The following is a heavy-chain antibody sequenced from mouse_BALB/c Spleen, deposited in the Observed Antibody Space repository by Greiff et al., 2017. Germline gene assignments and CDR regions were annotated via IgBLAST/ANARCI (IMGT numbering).Heavy chain of an antibody. D-gene: IGHD3-2*01. V-gene: IGHV5-12-2*01. CDR3: ARHPRDSSGYPYAMDY. CDR2: ISNGGGST. Sequence: EVKLMESGGGLVKPGGSLKLSCAASGFTFSSYTMSWVRQTPEKRLEWVAYISNGGGSTYYPDTVKGRFTISRDNAKNTLYLQMSSLKSEDTAMYYCARHPRDSSGYPYAMDYWGQGTSVTVSS. CDR1: GFTFSSYT. J-gene: IGHJ4*01.